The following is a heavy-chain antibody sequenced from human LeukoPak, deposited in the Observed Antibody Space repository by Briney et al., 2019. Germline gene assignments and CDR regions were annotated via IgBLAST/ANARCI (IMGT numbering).Heavy chain of an antibody. J-gene: IGHJ4*02. CDR1: GFTFSSYS. D-gene: IGHD2-15*01. Sequence: PGGSLRLSCAASGFTFSSYSMNWVRQAPGKGPEWVSYISSSSSTIYYADSVKGRFTISRDNAKNSLYLQMNSLRAEDTAVYYCARDPLEDTVVVVGRNWGQGTLVTVSS. CDR2: ISSSSSTI. CDR3: ARDPLEDTVVVVGRN. V-gene: IGHV3-48*01.